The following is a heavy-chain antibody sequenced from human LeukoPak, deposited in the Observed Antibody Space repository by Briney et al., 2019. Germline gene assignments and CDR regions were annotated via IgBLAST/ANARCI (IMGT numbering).Heavy chain of an antibody. CDR2: ISSSGSTI. Sequence: GGSLRLSCAASGFTFSSYEMNWVRQAPGKGLEWVSYISSSGSTIYYADSVKGRFTISRDNAKNSLYLQMNSLRAEDTAVYYCARKGELERRVNYYYYYMDVWGKGTTVTVSS. CDR1: GFTFSSYE. D-gene: IGHD1-1*01. V-gene: IGHV3-48*03. J-gene: IGHJ6*03. CDR3: ARKGELERRVNYYYYYMDV.